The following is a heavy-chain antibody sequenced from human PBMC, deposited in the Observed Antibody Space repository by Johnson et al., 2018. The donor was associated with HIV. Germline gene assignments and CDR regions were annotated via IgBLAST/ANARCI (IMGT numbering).Heavy chain of an antibody. Sequence: QEKLVESGGGVVQPGKSLRLSCAASGFTFSSSAMHWVRQAPGKGLEWVAVISYDGSNTYYADSVTGRFTISRDNSKNTLYLQMNSLRVEDTAVYYCAKGEQLVISRKGHDAFDIWGQGTMVTVSS. CDR1: GFTFSSSA. V-gene: IGHV3-30-3*01. J-gene: IGHJ3*02. D-gene: IGHD6-6*01. CDR3: AKGEQLVISRKGHDAFDI. CDR2: ISYDGSNT.